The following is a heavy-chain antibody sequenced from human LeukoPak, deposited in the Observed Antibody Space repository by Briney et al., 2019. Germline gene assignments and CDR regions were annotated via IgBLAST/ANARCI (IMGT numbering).Heavy chain of an antibody. Sequence: GGSLRLSCAASAFTFSRYAMSWVRQAPGKGLEWVSGIGGSGGSTYYVDSVKGRFTISRDNSKNTLYLQMNSLRAEDTAVYYCAKTDYSSGYYYGIVSGGRGTLVTVSS. CDR1: AFTFSRYA. CDR3: AKTDYSSGYYYGIVS. D-gene: IGHD3-22*01. J-gene: IGHJ4*02. V-gene: IGHV3-23*01. CDR2: IGGSGGST.